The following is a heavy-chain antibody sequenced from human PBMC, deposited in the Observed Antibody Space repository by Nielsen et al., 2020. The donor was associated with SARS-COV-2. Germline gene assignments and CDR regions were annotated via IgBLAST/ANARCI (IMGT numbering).Heavy chain of an antibody. V-gene: IGHV1-46*01. CDR2: INPSGGST. J-gene: IGHJ4*02. CDR3: ARLAGWGY. Sequence: VRQMPGKGLEWMGIINPSGGSTSYAQKFQGRVTMTRDTSTSTVYMELSSLRSEDTAVYYCARLAGWGYWGQGTLVTVSS. D-gene: IGHD6-19*01.